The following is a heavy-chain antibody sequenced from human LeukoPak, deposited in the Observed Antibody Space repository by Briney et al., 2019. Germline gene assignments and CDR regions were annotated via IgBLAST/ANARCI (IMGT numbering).Heavy chain of an antibody. D-gene: IGHD2-2*01. Sequence: GGSLRLSCAASGFTFSSYSMNWVRQAPGKGLEWVSYISSSSSTIYYADSVKGRFTISRDNAKNSLYLQMNSLRVEDTAVYYCARETDSTLFDYWGQGTLVTVSS. CDR1: GFTFSSYS. CDR3: ARETDSTLFDY. V-gene: IGHV3-48*04. CDR2: ISSSSSTI. J-gene: IGHJ4*02.